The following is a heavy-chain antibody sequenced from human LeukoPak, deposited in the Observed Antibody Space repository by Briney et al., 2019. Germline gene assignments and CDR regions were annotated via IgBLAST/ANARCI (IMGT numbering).Heavy chain of an antibody. CDR2: INHSGST. D-gene: IGHD3-3*01. V-gene: IGHV4-34*01. CDR3: ARGAVDFWSGDNYNWFDP. J-gene: IGHJ5*02. Sequence: SETLSLTCAVYGGSFSGYYWSWIRQPPGKGLEWIGEINHSGSTNYNPSLKSRVTISADTSKNQFSLKLSSVTAADTAVYYCARGAVDFWSGDNYNWFDPWGQGTLVTVSS. CDR1: GGSFSGYY.